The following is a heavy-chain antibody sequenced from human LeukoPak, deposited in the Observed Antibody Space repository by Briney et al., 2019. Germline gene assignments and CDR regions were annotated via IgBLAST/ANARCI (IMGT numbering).Heavy chain of an antibody. CDR2: IYYSGST. CDR3: ARGFQWSSFLVVVVNYFDY. Sequence: SQTLSLTCTVSGGSISSGGYYWSWIRQHPGKGLEWIGYIYYSGSTYYNPSLKSRVTISVDTSKNQFSLKLSSVTAADTAVYYCARGFQWSSFLVVVVNYFDYWGQGTLVTVSS. CDR1: GGSISSGGYY. J-gene: IGHJ4*02. V-gene: IGHV4-31*03. D-gene: IGHD2-15*01.